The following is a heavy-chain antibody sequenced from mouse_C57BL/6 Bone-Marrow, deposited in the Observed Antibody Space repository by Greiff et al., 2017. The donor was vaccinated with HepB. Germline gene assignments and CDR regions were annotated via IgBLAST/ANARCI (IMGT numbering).Heavy chain of an antibody. CDR1: GYTFTDYY. CDR3: ASYYDYGTYYFDY. Sequence: VQRVESGAELVKPGASVKISCKASGYTFTDYYINWVKQRPGQGLEWIGKIGPGSGSTYYNEKFKGKATLTADKSSSTAYMQLSSLTSEDSAVYFCASYYDYGTYYFDYWGQGTTLTVSS. V-gene: IGHV1-77*01. CDR2: IGPGSGST. D-gene: IGHD2-4*01. J-gene: IGHJ2*01.